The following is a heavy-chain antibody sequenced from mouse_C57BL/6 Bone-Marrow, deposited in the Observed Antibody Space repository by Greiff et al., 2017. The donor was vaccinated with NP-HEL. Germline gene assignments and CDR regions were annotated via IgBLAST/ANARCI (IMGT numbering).Heavy chain of an antibody. CDR1: GYTFTSYW. Sequence: QVQLQQPGAELVKPGASVKLSCKASGYTFTSYWMHWVKQRPGRGLEWIGRIDPNSGGTKYNEKFKSKATLTVDKPSSTAYMQLSSLTSGDSAVYYCARSPFVTTVVAPYAMDYWGQGTSVTVSS. J-gene: IGHJ4*01. CDR3: ARSPFVTTVVAPYAMDY. D-gene: IGHD1-1*01. CDR2: IDPNSGGT. V-gene: IGHV1-72*01.